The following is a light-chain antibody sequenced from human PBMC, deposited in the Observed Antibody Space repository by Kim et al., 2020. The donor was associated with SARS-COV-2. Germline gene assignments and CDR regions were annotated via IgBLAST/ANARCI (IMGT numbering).Light chain of an antibody. J-gene: IGLJ3*02. V-gene: IGLV1-47*01. CDR2: RNN. CDR1: SSNIGCNS. Sequence: GQSVTICWSCSSSNIGCNSLNWYQQLPASAPKILIYRNNQRPSGVPDRFSGSKCGTSASLAISGLRSEDEADYYCAAWDDSLSGVVFGGGTQLTVL. CDR3: AAWDDSLSGVV.